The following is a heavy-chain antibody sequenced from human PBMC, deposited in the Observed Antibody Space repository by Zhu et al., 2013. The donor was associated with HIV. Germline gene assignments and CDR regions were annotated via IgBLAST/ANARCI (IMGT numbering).Heavy chain of an antibody. Sequence: QVQLVQSGAEVKKPGASVKASCKAVAYTFTSYYIHWVRQAPGQGLEWMAMINPSGGSTTYAQKFHGRLTVTGDTSTSTVYMELSGLRSEDTAVYYCATPVAATDAFDIWGQGTMVTVSS. CDR2: INPSGGST. D-gene: IGHD6-19*01. V-gene: IGHV1-46*01. J-gene: IGHJ3*02. CDR3: ATPVAATDAFDI. CDR1: AYTFTSYY.